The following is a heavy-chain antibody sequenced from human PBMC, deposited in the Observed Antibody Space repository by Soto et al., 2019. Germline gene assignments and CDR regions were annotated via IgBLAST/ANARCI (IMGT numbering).Heavy chain of an antibody. D-gene: IGHD2-15*01. J-gene: IGHJ3*02. Sequence: GGSLRLSCAASGFTFSSYGMHWVRQAPGKGLEWVAVIWYDGSNKYYADSVKGRFTISRDNSKNTLYLQMNSLRAEDTAVYYCARGGATATAFDIWGQGTMVTVSS. CDR3: ARGGATATAFDI. CDR2: IWYDGSNK. V-gene: IGHV3-33*01. CDR1: GFTFSSYG.